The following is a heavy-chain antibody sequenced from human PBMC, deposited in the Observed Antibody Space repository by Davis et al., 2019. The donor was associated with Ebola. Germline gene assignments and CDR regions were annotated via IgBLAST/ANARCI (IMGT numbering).Heavy chain of an antibody. Sequence: GESLKISCAASGFTVSSNYMSWVRQAPGKGLEWVSVIYSGGSTYYADSVKGRFTTSRDSLRNTLYLQMNSLRADDTATYYCTRGRGGSSWELYWGRGALVAVSS. CDR3: TRGRGGSSWELY. CDR1: GFTVSSNY. CDR2: IYSGGST. J-gene: IGHJ4*02. D-gene: IGHD6-13*01. V-gene: IGHV3-53*01.